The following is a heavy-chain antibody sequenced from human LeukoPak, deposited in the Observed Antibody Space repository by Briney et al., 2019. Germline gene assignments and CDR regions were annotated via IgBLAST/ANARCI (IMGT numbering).Heavy chain of an antibody. V-gene: IGHV1-69*04. CDR2: IIPILGIA. CDR3: ARGAYYYDSSGYYLDAFDI. D-gene: IGHD3-22*01. J-gene: IGHJ3*02. Sequence: SVKVSCKASGGTFSSYAISWVRQAPGQGLEWMGRIIPILGIANYAQKFQGRVTMTRDTSTSTVYMELSSLRSEDTAVYYCARGAYYYDSSGYYLDAFDIWGQGTMVTVSS. CDR1: GGTFSSYA.